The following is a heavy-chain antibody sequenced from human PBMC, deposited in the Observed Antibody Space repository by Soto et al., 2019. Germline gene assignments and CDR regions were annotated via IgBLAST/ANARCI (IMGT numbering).Heavy chain of an antibody. V-gene: IGHV3-11*06. J-gene: IGHJ4*02. CDR3: ARGETVAAAIDF. CDR1: GFNFGDDY. Sequence: AESLRLSWVAAGFNFGDDYMRWVRQSQRNGLEWVPCFSGSGSYRNYEDSVKGRFTISRDNAKHSLYLQMNSLRAEDTAVYYCARGETVAAAIDFWGQGTQVTVSS. D-gene: IGHD2-2*01. CDR2: FSGSGSYR.